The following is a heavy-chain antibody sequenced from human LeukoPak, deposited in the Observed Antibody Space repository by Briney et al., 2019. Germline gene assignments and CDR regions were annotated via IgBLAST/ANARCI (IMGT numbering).Heavy chain of an antibody. D-gene: IGHD3-10*01. CDR2: IRYDGSNK. CDR3: AKGYGSGSYYNWLDY. CDR1: GFTFSSYG. J-gene: IGHJ4*02. Sequence: PGGSLRLSCAASGFTFSSYGMHWVRQAPGKGLEWVAFIRYDGSNKYYADSVKGRFTISRDNSKNTLYLQMNSLRAEDTAVYYCAKGYGSGSYYNWLDYWGQGTLVTVSS. V-gene: IGHV3-30*02.